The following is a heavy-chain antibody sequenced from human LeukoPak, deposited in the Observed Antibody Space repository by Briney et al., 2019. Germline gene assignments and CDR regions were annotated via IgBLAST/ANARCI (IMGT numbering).Heavy chain of an antibody. Sequence: GGSLRLSCAASGFTFTIFEMNWFRQAPGRGLEWIAYISASGNIVDYAESVKGRFTISRDNSKSSLYLRMNSLRAEDTAVYYCAALYYIKGTYWGQGTLVTVSS. J-gene: IGHJ4*02. D-gene: IGHD3-10*01. CDR2: ISASGNIV. V-gene: IGHV3-48*03. CDR3: AALYYIKGTY. CDR1: GFTFTIFE.